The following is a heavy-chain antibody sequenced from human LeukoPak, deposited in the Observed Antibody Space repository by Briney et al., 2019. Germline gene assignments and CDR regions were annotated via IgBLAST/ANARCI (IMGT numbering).Heavy chain of an antibody. CDR2: INSEGGLI. Sequence: GGSLRLSCAASGFALRDYWMHWVRQAPGKGLVWVSRINSEGGLISYADSVKGRFTIYRDNAKNTLYLQMNSLTAEDTAMYYCTRAAEQRPIDYWGQGTLVTVSS. V-gene: IGHV3-74*01. CDR1: GFALRDYW. D-gene: IGHD6-25*01. J-gene: IGHJ4*02. CDR3: TRAAEQRPIDY.